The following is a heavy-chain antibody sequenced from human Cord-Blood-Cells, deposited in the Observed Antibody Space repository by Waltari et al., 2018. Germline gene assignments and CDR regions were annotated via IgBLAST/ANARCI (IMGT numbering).Heavy chain of an antibody. CDR2: IYHSGST. CDR3: ARVGITIFGVVGGWFDP. Sequence: QVQLQESGPGLVKPSETLSLTCAVSGYSISSGSYWGWIRQPPGKGLEWIGSIYHSGSTYYNPSLKSRVTISVDTSKNQFSLKLSSVTAADTAVYYCARVGITIFGVVGGWFDPWGQGTLVTVSS. CDR1: GYSISSGSY. V-gene: IGHV4-38-2*01. J-gene: IGHJ5*02. D-gene: IGHD3-3*01.